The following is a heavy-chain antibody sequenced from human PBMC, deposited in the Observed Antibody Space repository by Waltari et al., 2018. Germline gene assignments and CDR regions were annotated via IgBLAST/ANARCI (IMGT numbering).Heavy chain of an antibody. V-gene: IGHV3-48*01. J-gene: IGHJ4*02. CDR2: ISSTSSTR. Sequence: EVQMVESGGGLVQPGGSLRRSCEASGCTFSYCRMNWVRQAPGKGLEWVSDISSTSSTRYYAESVKGRFTVSRDNAKNSLYLQMNSLRAEDTAVYYCARGDSSLYNFDYWGQGTLVTVSS. D-gene: IGHD6-13*01. CDR3: ARGDSSLYNFDY. CDR1: GCTFSYCR.